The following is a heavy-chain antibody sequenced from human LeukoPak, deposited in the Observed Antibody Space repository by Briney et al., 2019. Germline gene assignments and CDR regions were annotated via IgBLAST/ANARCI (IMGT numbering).Heavy chain of an antibody. V-gene: IGHV3-33*01. D-gene: IGHD2-8*01. CDR1: GFTFSNYG. Sequence: GGSLRLSCAASGFTFSNYGMHWVRQAPGKGLEWVAVIWYDGSNKYYADSVKGRFTISRDNSKNTLYLQMNSLRAEDTAVYYCARVGGYCTNGVCLDAFDIWGQGTMVTVSS. CDR2: IWYDGSNK. J-gene: IGHJ3*02. CDR3: ARVGGYCTNGVCLDAFDI.